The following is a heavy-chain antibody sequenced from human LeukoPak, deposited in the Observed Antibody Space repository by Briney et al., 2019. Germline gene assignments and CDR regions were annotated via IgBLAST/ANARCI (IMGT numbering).Heavy chain of an antibody. CDR3: GRDNYGSIDF. CDR2: MNHDGTIT. Sequence: PGGSLRLSCSVSGFTFPTYWMIWVRQVPGEGLVYVSHMNHDGTITNYADSVKGRFTMSRDNARNTVFLQMDSLRAEDTAVYYCGRDNYGSIDFWGQGVLVTVSS. D-gene: IGHD3-10*01. V-gene: IGHV3-74*01. CDR1: GFTFPTYW. J-gene: IGHJ4*02.